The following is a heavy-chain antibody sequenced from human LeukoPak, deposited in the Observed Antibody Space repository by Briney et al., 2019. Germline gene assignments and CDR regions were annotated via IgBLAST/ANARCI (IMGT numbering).Heavy chain of an antibody. Sequence: SGKSLRLSCAASGFTFSSFAMHWVRQAPGKGLEWVAVISFGGRNKYYADSLKGRFTISRDNSKNTLYLQMNSLRGEDTAVYYCAKDPGGYYFDNWGQGTVVTVSS. CDR3: AKDPGGYYFDN. D-gene: IGHD1-14*01. J-gene: IGHJ4*02. V-gene: IGHV3-30*18. CDR1: GFTFSSFA. CDR2: ISFGGRNK.